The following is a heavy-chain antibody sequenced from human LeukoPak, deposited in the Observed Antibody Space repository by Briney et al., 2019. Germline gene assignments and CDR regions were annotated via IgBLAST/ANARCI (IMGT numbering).Heavy chain of an antibody. CDR3: ARARDPSGLVRGGPFDY. CDR2: ISSSSSYT. V-gene: IGHV3-11*06. J-gene: IGHJ4*02. Sequence: GGSLRLSCAASGFTFSDYYMSWIRQAPGKGLEWVSYISSSSSYTNYADSVKGRFTISRDNAKNSLYLQMNSLRAEDTAVYYCARARDPSGLVRGGPFDYWGLGTLVTVSS. D-gene: IGHD6-19*01. CDR1: GFTFSDYY.